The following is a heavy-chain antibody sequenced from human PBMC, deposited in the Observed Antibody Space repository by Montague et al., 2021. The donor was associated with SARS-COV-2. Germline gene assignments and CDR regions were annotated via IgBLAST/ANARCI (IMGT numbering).Heavy chain of an antibody. J-gene: IGHJ4*02. V-gene: IGHV3-23*01. CDR2: ISHSGGDT. CDR3: ANPIFGTYLADY. CDR1: GFTFSNFA. D-gene: IGHD3-3*01. Sequence: SLRLSCAASGFTFSNFALSWVRQAPGKGLGWVSGISHSGGDTYYADSVKGRFTISRDNSRNTVYLQINNLRAADTAIYYCANPIFGTYLADYWGQGTLVTVSS.